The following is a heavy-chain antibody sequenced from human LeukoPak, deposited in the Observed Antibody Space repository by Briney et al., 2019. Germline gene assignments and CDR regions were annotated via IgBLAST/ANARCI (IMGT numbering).Heavy chain of an antibody. CDR1: GFTFTNYA. CDR3: TLLSRGGGYFDY. D-gene: IGHD2-15*01. CDR2: IRSKAYGGTT. J-gene: IGHJ4*02. V-gene: IGHV3-49*04. Sequence: PGGSLRLSCAASGFTFTNYAMSWVRQAPGKGLEWVGFIRSKAYGGTTEYAASVKGRFTISRDDSKSIAYLQMNSLKTEDTAVYYCTLLSRGGGYFDYWGQGTLVTVSS.